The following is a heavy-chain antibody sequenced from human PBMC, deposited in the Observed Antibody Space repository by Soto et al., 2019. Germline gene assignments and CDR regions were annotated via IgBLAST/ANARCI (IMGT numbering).Heavy chain of an antibody. CDR2: ISSSGGTI. J-gene: IGHJ4*02. CDR3: ARLSVRYCSGGSCSQLDY. D-gene: IGHD2-15*01. CDR1: GFTFSTYS. Sequence: EVQLVESGGGLVQPGGSVRLSCAASGFTFSTYSMNWVRQAPGKGLEWVSFISSSGGTIYYADSVKGRFTISRDNAKNSLYLQMNSLSDEDTAVYYCARLSVRYCSGGSCSQLDYWGQGTLVNVSS. V-gene: IGHV3-48*02.